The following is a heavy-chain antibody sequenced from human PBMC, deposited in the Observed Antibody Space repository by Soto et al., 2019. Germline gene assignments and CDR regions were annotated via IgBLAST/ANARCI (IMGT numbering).Heavy chain of an antibody. Sequence: QLQLQESCRGLVKPSVPLSLTCTGSCGSLRSSSYYLVWTRPPPGKGLEWIGRIYYSGSTYYNPSPKRRVTLFVDTAQNGFALRLSLVPAADTAVYYWARLEWVAGFESYQHWGQGTPVPVSS. CDR1: CGSLRSSSYY. J-gene: IGHJ1*01. CDR3: ARLEWVAGFESYQH. V-gene: IGHV4-39*01. CDR2: IYYSGST. D-gene: IGHD6-19*01.